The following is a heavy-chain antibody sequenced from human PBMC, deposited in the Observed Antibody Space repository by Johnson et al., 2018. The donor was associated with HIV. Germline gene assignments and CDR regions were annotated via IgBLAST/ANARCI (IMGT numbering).Heavy chain of an antibody. CDR3: AERSPILRAFDI. CDR1: GFTVSSNY. CDR2: IYSGGST. J-gene: IGHJ3*02. Sequence: VQLVESGGGLIQPGGSLRLSCAASGFTVSSNYMSWVCQAPGKGLEWVSVIYSGGSTYYGDSVKGRFTISRDNGKNSLFLQMNSLRAEDTAVYYCAERSPILRAFDIWGQGTMVTVSS. V-gene: IGHV3-53*01.